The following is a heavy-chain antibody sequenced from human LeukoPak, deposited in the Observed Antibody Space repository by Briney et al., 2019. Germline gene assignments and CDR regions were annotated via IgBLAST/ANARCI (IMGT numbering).Heavy chain of an antibody. CDR1: GFTFSSSW. V-gene: IGHV3-7*05. CDR2: IKEDGSEK. CDR3: AANTQSGY. J-gene: IGHJ4*02. Sequence: GGSLTLSCAASGFTFSSSWMKWVRQAPGKGLESVAVIKEDGSEKYYVDSVKGRFAISRDNAKNSLYLQMNNVRAEDTAVYFCAANTQSGYWGQGALVTVSS. D-gene: IGHD3-16*01.